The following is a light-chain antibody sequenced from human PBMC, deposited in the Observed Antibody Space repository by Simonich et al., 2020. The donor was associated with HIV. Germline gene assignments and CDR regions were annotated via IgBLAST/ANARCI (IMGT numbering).Light chain of an antibody. V-gene: IGLV2-11*01. J-gene: IGLJ3*02. CDR2: DVS. CDR3: CSYAGSYTSWV. Sequence: QSALTQPASGSGSPGQSITISCTGTSRDVGGYNYVSWYQQHPGKAPKLMIYDVSNRPSGVPDRFSGSKSGNTASLTISGLQAEDEADYYCCSYAGSYTSWVFGGGTKLTVL. CDR1: SRDVGGYNY.